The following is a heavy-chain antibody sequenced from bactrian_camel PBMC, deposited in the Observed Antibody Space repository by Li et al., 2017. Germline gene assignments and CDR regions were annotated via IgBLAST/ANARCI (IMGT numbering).Heavy chain of an antibody. V-gene: IGHV3-2*01. Sequence: HVQLVESGGGLVQPGGSLRLSCAGSGFTFSGYYIHWARQAPGKGLEWVSTIRIYTYYEDSVKGRFTISRDNAKNTLYLQLNSLKTEDTAMYYRVPRRWIPEYDYWGQGTQVTVS. J-gene: IGHJ4*01. CDR2: IRIYT. CDR1: GFTFSGYY. CDR3: VPRRWIPEYDY.